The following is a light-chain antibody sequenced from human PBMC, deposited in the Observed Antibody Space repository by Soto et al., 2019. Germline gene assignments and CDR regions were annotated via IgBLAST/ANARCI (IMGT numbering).Light chain of an antibody. CDR2: KAS. Sequence: DIQMTQSPSTLSASVADRVTIACLASQTISSWLAWYQQRPGKAPKLLIYKASTLASGVPSRFSGSGSGTEFTLTISSLQPDDFATYYCQHYNSYSGTFGQGTKVDIK. J-gene: IGKJ1*01. CDR3: QHYNSYSGT. CDR1: QTISSW. V-gene: IGKV1-5*03.